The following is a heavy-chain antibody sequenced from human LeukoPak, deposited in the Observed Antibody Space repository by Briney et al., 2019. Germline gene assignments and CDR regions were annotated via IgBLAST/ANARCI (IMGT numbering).Heavy chain of an antibody. CDR2: IWYDGSNK. CDR1: GFTFSSYG. D-gene: IGHD6-6*01. CDR3: ARLIGSEYSSTEFDC. Sequence: GGSLRLSCAASGFTFSSYGMHWVRQAPGKGLEWVAVIWYDGSNKYYADSVKGRFTISRDNSKNTLYLQMNSLRAEDTAVYYCARLIGSEYSSTEFDCWGQGTLVTVSS. V-gene: IGHV3-33*01. J-gene: IGHJ4*02.